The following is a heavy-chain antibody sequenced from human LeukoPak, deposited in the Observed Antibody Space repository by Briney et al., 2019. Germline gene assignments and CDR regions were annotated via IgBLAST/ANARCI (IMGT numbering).Heavy chain of an antibody. D-gene: IGHD5-24*01. CDR1: GYTFTSYY. J-gene: IGHJ4*02. CDR2: IDPSGGSS. Sequence: ASVKVSCKASGYTFTSYYMHWVRQAPGQGLEWMGIIDPSGGSSSYAHKFQGRVTMTRDTSTSTVYMELSSLRSEDTAVYYCARALTTISRNDYWGQGTLVTVSS. V-gene: IGHV1-46*01. CDR3: ARALTTISRNDY.